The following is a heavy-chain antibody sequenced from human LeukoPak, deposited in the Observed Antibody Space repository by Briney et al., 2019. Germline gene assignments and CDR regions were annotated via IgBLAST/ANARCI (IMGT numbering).Heavy chain of an antibody. V-gene: IGHV3-7*01. Sequence: GGSLRLSCAASGFAFNTFWMTWVRQAPGKGLEWVANIKESGAEIYYVDSVKGRFTISRDNAKNSLYLQMNSLRAEDTAVYYCARDHYSSGWYVYWGQGTLVTVSS. CDR2: IKESGAEI. CDR3: ARDHYSSGWYVY. CDR1: GFAFNTFW. D-gene: IGHD6-19*01. J-gene: IGHJ4*02.